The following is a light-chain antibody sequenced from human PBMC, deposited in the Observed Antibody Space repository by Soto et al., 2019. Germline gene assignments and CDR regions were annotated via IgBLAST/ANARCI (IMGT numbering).Light chain of an antibody. CDR3: CSYAGRYTWV. Sequence: QSALTQPRSVSGSPGQSVTISCTGTSSDVGGYEYVSWYKQHPGKAPKLMIYDVSKRPSGVPDRFSGSKSGNTASLTISGLQAEDEADYYCCSYAGRYTWVFGGGTKLTVL. V-gene: IGLV2-11*01. CDR2: DVS. CDR1: SSDVGGYEY. J-gene: IGLJ3*02.